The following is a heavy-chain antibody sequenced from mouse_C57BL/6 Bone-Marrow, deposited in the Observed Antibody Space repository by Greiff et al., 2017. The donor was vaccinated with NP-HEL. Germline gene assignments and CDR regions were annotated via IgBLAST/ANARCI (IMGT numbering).Heavy chain of an antibody. V-gene: IGHV1-80*01. J-gene: IGHJ1*03. D-gene: IGHD1-1*01. CDR2: IYPGDGDT. CDR3: ARRTVVARGYFDV. CDR1: GYAFSSYW. Sequence: QVQLKESGAELVKPGASVKISCKASGYAFSSYWMNWVKQRPGKGLEWIGQIYPGDGDTNYNGKFKGKATLTADKSSSTAYMQLSSLTSEDSAVYFCARRTVVARGYFDVWGTGTTVTVSS.